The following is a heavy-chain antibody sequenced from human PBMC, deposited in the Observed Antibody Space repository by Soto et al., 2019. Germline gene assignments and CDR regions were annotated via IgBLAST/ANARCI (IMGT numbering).Heavy chain of an antibody. V-gene: IGHV1-18*01. CDR1: GYTFTSYG. J-gene: IGHJ6*02. CDR2: ISAYNGNT. Sequence: ASVKVSCKASGYTFTSYGISWVRQAPGQGLEWMGWISAYNGNTKYAQRLQGRVTMTTDTSTSTAYVELRSLTSDDTAVYYCARYTGTFGGVIADYYHGMHVWGQGTTVTVSS. CDR3: ARYTGTFGGVIADYYHGMHV. D-gene: IGHD3-16*02.